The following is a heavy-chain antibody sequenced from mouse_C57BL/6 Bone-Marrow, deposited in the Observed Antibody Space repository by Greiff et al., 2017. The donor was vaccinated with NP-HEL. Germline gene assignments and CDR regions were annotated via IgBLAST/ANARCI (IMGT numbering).Heavy chain of an antibody. Sequence: VKLQESGAELARPGASVKLSCKASGYTFTSYGISWVKQRTGQGLEWIGEIYPRSGNTYYNEKFKGKATLTADKSSSTAYMELRSLTSEDSAVYFCARMSLLYYYGQAYWGQGTLVTVSA. CDR1: GYTFTSYG. CDR3: ARMSLLYYYGQAY. D-gene: IGHD1-1*01. J-gene: IGHJ3*01. CDR2: IYPRSGNT. V-gene: IGHV1-81*01.